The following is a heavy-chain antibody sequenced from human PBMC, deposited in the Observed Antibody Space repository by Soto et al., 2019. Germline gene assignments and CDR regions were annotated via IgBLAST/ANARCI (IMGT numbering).Heavy chain of an antibody. V-gene: IGHV4-4*02. CDR2: IYHSGST. CDR3: ASVRGGYYYAMDV. CDR1: GGSISSSNW. J-gene: IGHJ6*02. D-gene: IGHD3-10*02. Sequence: PSETLSLTCAVSGGSISSSNWWSWARQPPGKGLEWIGEIYHSGSTNYNPSLKSRVTISVDKSKNQFSLKLSSVTAADTAVYYCASVRGGYYYAMDVWGQGTTVTVSS.